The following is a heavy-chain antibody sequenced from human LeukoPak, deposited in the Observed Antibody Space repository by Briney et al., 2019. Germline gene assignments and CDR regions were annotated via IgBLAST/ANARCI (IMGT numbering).Heavy chain of an antibody. Sequence: ASVKVSCKASGGTFSSYAISWVRQAPGQGLGWMGGIIPIFGTTNYAQKFQGRVTITADKSTSTAYMELSSLRSEDTAVYYCARARVIITGGSRPDYWGQGTLVTVSS. CDR1: GGTFSSYA. J-gene: IGHJ4*02. CDR2: IIPIFGTT. D-gene: IGHD3-9*01. V-gene: IGHV1-69*06. CDR3: ARARVIITGGSRPDY.